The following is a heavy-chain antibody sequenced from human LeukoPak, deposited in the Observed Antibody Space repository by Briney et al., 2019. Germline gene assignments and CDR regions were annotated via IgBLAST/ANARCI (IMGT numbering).Heavy chain of an antibody. Sequence: AAVKVSCKASGGSFSSYAISWVRPAPGRGGEWMGGIIPIFGTANYAQKFQGRVTITTDESTSTVYMELSSLRPEDTAVYYCASGVVGANYYYYYYMDVWGKGTTVTVSS. V-gene: IGHV1-69*05. D-gene: IGHD1-26*01. J-gene: IGHJ6*03. CDR3: ASGVVGANYYYYYYMDV. CDR2: IIPIFGTA. CDR1: GGSFSSYA.